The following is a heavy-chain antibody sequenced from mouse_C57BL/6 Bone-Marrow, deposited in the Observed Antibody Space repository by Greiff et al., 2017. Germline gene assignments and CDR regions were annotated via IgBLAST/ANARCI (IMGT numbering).Heavy chain of an antibody. CDR1: GYTFTSYW. CDR3: ARSPTY. CDR2: IYPSDSET. V-gene: IGHV1-61*01. D-gene: IGHD2-10*01. Sequence: VQLQQPGAELVRPGSSVKLSCKASGYTFTSYWMDWVKQRPGQGLEWIGKIYPSDSETHYNQKFKDKATLTVDKSSSTAYMQLSSLTSEDSAVYYCARSPTYWGQGTSVTVSS. J-gene: IGHJ4*01.